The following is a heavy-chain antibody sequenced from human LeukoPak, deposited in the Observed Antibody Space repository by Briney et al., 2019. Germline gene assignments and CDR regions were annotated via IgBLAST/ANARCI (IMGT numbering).Heavy chain of an antibody. J-gene: IGHJ4*02. V-gene: IGHV1-69*13. CDR2: IIPIFGTA. CDR1: GGTFSSYA. CDR3: ARASKFGVVTQWYFDY. Sequence: GASVKVSCKASGGTFSSYAISWVRQAPGQGLEWMGGIIPIFGTANYAQKFQGRVTITADESTSTAYMELSSLRSEDTAVYYCARASKFGVVTQWYFDYWGQGTLVTVSS. D-gene: IGHD3-3*01.